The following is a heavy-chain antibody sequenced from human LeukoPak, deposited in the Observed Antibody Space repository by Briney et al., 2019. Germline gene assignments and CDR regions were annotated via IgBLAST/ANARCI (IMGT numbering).Heavy chain of an antibody. CDR3: AKTGRGTIAAAGTGDDY. Sequence: GGSLRLSCAASGFTFSSYAMSWVRQAPGKGLEWVSAISGSGGSTYYADSVKGRFTISRDNSKNTLYLQMNSLRAEDTAVYYCAKTGRGTIAAAGTGDDYWGQGTLVTVSS. J-gene: IGHJ4*02. D-gene: IGHD6-13*01. CDR2: ISGSGGST. V-gene: IGHV3-23*01. CDR1: GFTFSSYA.